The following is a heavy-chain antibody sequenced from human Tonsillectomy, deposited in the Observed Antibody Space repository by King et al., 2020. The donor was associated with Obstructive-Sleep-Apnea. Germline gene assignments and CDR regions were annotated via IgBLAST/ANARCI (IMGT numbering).Heavy chain of an antibody. D-gene: IGHD3-22*01. Sequence: EQLVQSGAEVKKPGASVKVSCKASGYTFTGYYMHWVRQAPGQGLEWMGWINPNSGGPNYAQKFQGWVTMTRDTSISTAYMVLSRLRSDDTAVYYCAREGDDSSGYLLDYWGQGTLVTVSS. CDR3: AREGDDSSGYLLDY. CDR1: GYTFTGYY. V-gene: IGHV1-2*04. CDR2: INPNSGGP. J-gene: IGHJ4*02.